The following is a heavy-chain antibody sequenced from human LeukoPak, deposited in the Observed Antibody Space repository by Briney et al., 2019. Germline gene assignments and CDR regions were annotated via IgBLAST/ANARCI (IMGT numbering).Heavy chain of an antibody. V-gene: IGHV3-23*01. CDR2: VSGTGGRT. Sequence: QTGGSLRLSCAASGFTFSTYAMSWVRQAPGKGLEWVSVVSGTGGRTYYADSVKGRFTISRDNSKNTLYLQMNSLRAEDTAVYYCARDKGFDYWGQGTLVTVSS. CDR1: GFTFSTYA. CDR3: ARDKGFDY. J-gene: IGHJ4*02.